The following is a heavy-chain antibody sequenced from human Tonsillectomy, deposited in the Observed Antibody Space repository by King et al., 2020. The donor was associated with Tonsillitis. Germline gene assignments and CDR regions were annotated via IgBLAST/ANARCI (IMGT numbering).Heavy chain of an antibody. D-gene: IGHD3-3*01. CDR2: ISTYNDNT. J-gene: IGHJ4*02. V-gene: IGHV1-18*01. CDR1: GYTFTNYG. Sequence: QLVQSGAEVKKPGASVKVSCKASGYTFTNYGISWVRQAPGQGLEWMGWISTYNDNTNYAQKLQGRVTMTTDTSTSTAYMELRSLRSDDTAVYYCARAYGSPPDFWSGYTYLDYWGQGTLATVSS. CDR3: ARAYGSPPDFWSGYTYLDY.